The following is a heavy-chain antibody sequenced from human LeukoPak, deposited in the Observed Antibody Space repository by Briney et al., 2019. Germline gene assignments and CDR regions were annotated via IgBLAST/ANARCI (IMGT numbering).Heavy chain of an antibody. CDR1: GFTFRNFW. CDR3: ARGDAFSGDH. CDR2: IHPEGNEK. Sequence: PGGSLRLSCAASGFTFRNFWMSWVRQAPGRGLEWVANIHPEGNEKYHVESVKGRFTISRDNAQSSLFLQMNGLRAEDTAVYYCARGDAFSGDHWGQGTLVTVSS. V-gene: IGHV3-7*04. J-gene: IGHJ4*02.